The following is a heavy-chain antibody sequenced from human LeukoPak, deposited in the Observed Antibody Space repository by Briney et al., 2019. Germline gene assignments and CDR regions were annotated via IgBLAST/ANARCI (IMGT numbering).Heavy chain of an antibody. V-gene: IGHV3-21*01. Sequence: KTGGSLRLSCAASGFTFNTYSMNWVRQAPGKGLEWVSSISSSSSYIYYADSAKGRFTISRDNAKNSLYLQMNSLRAEDTAVYYCARETAGFDYWGQGTLVTVSS. CDR3: ARETAGFDY. CDR1: GFTFNTYS. J-gene: IGHJ4*02. CDR2: ISSSSSYI.